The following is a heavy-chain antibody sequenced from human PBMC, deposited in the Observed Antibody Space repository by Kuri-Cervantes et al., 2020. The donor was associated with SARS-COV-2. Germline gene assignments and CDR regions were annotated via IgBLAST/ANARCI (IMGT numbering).Heavy chain of an antibody. CDR1: GFSLSTSGEG. J-gene: IGHJ2*01. V-gene: IGHV2-5*01. CDR2: IYWNDDK. Sequence: SGPTLVKPTQTLTLTCTFSGFSLSTSGEGVGWIRQPPGKALEWLALIYWNDDKRYSPSLKSRLTTTKDTSKNQVVLTMTNMDPVDTATYYCAHSGGPGFGGYFDLWGRGTLVTVSS. D-gene: IGHD3-16*01. CDR3: AHSGGPGFGGYFDL.